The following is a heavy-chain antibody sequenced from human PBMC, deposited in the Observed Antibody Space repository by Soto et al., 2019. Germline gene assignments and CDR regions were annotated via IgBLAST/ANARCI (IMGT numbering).Heavy chain of an antibody. CDR1: GYTFTSYA. V-gene: IGHV1-3*01. CDR2: INAGNGNT. J-gene: IGHJ3*02. Sequence: GASVKVSCKASGYTFTSYAMHWVRQAPGQRLEWMGWINAGNGNTKYSQKFQGRVTITRDTSASTAYMELSSLRSEDTAVYYCARDRVWIQLWSGPTHDAFDIWGQGTMVTVSS. D-gene: IGHD5-18*01. CDR3: ARDRVWIQLWSGPTHDAFDI.